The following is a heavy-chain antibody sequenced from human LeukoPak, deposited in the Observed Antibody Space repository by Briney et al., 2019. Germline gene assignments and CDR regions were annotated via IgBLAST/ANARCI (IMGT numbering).Heavy chain of an antibody. J-gene: IGHJ5*02. V-gene: IGHV1-18*01. CDR3: ARAAAAAGVLGWFDP. CDR2: ISAYNGNT. Sequence: ASVKVSCKASGYTFTSYGISWVRQAPGQGLEWMGWISAYNGNTNYAQKLQGRVTMTTDTSTSTAYMELRSLRSDDTAVYYCARAAAAAGVLGWFDPWGQGTLVTVSS. CDR1: GYTFTSYG. D-gene: IGHD6-13*01.